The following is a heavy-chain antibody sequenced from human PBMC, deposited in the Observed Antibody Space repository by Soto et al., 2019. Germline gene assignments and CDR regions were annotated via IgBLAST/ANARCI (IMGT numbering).Heavy chain of an antibody. CDR2: IRSKANSYAT. Sequence: EVQLVESGGGLVQPGGSLKLSCAASGFTFSGSAMHWVRQASRKGLEWVGRIRSKANSYATAYAASVKGRFTISRDDSKNTAYLQMNSLKTEDTAVYYCTSSALIDYYYYYGMDVWGQGTTVTVSS. V-gene: IGHV3-73*02. D-gene: IGHD3-22*01. CDR1: GFTFSGSA. CDR3: TSSALIDYYYYYGMDV. J-gene: IGHJ6*02.